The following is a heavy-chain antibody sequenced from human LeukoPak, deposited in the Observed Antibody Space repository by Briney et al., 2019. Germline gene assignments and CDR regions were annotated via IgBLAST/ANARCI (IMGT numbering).Heavy chain of an antibody. V-gene: IGHV1-2*06. CDR2: INPNSGGT. CDR1: GYTFTGYY. J-gene: IGHJ4*02. Sequence: ASVKVSCKASGYTFTGYYMHWVRQAPGQGLEWMGRINPNSGGTNYAQKFQGRVTITRDTSASTAYMELSSLRSEDTAVYYCARGLVGATIRLDYWGQGTLVTVSS. D-gene: IGHD1-26*01. CDR3: ARGLVGATIRLDY.